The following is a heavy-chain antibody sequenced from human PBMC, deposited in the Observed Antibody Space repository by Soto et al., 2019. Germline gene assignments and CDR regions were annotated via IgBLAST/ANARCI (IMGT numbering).Heavy chain of an antibody. CDR1: GFTFSSYA. CDR2: ISGSGDST. CDR3: AKGVPGIAVAGTAYFQH. D-gene: IGHD6-19*01. J-gene: IGHJ1*01. V-gene: IGHV3-23*01. Sequence: GGSLRLSCAASGFTFSSYAMSWVRQAPGKGLEWVSGISGSGDSTYYADSVKGRFTISRDNSKNTLYLQMNSLRAEDTAVHYCAKGVPGIAVAGTAYFQHWGQGTLVTVSS.